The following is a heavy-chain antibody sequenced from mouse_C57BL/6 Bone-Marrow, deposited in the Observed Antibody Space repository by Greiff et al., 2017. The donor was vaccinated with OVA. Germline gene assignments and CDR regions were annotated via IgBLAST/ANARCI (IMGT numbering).Heavy chain of an antibody. CDR1: GYSITSGYY. D-gene: IGHD1-1*01. V-gene: IGHV3-6*01. J-gene: IGHJ2*01. Sequence: EVKLQESGPGLVKPSQSLSLTCSVTGYSITSGYYWNWIRQFPGNKLEWMGYISYDGSNNYNPSLKNRIPITRDTSKNQFFLKLNSVTTEDTATYYCARGYGSSYDFDYWGQGTTLTVSS. CDR3: ARGYGSSYDFDY. CDR2: ISYDGSN.